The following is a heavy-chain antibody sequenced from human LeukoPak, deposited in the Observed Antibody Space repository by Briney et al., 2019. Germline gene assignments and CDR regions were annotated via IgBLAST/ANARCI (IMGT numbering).Heavy chain of an antibody. V-gene: IGHV4-59*08. D-gene: IGHD2-21*01. Sequence: CLWIRQPPGKGLEWIGYIYYSGSTNYNPSLKSRVTISVDTSKNQFSLKLSSVTAADTAVYYCASAYCGGDCYSSRDHYFDYWGQGTLVTVSS. J-gene: IGHJ4*02. CDR2: IYYSGST. CDR3: ASAYCGGDCYSSRDHYFDY.